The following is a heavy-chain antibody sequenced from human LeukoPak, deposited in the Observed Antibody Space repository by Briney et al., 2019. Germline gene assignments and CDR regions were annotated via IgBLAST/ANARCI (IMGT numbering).Heavy chain of an antibody. CDR2: LNPDGRST. CDR3: AKAYDYVWGSYPSGYFQH. J-gene: IGHJ1*01. CDR1: GFTFNTYW. Sequence: GGSLRLSCAASGFTFNTYWMHWVRQAPGKGLVWVSRLNPDGRSTNYADSVKGRFTISRDNAKNTLYLQMNSLRAEDTAVYYCAKAYDYVWGSYPSGYFQHWGQGTLVTVSS. D-gene: IGHD3-16*02. V-gene: IGHV3-74*01.